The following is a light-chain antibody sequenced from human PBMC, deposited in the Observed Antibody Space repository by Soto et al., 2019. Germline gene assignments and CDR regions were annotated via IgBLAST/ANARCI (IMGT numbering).Light chain of an antibody. Sequence: QSALTQPASVSGSPGQSITISCTGTSSDVGGYNYVSWHQQHPGKAPKLMIYDVSNRPSGVSNRFSGSKSGNTASLTISGLQAEDEADYYCSSYTSSSTLDVFGTGTKLTV. CDR3: SSYTSSSTLDV. J-gene: IGLJ1*01. CDR1: SSDVGGYNY. V-gene: IGLV2-14*01. CDR2: DVS.